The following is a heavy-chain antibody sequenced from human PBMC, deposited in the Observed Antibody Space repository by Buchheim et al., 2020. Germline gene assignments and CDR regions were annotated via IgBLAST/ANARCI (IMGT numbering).Heavy chain of an antibody. CDR3: ARGGDIVVVVAADNWFDP. Sequence: QVQLQQWGAGLLKPSETLFLTCAVYGGSFSGYYWSWIRQPPGKGLEWIGEINHSGSANYNPSLKSRVTMSVETYKNTFYLQLNSVTAADTAVYYCARGGDIVVVVAADNWFDPWGQGTL. V-gene: IGHV4-34*01. CDR2: INHSGSA. D-gene: IGHD2-15*01. CDR1: GGSFSGYY. J-gene: IGHJ5*02.